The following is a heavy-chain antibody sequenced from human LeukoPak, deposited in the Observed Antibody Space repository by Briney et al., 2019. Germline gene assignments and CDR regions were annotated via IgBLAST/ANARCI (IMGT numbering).Heavy chain of an antibody. V-gene: IGHV3-30*18. D-gene: IGHD3-16*02. CDR2: ILFDGSST. Sequence: GRSLRLSCAASGLSFGDYGMHWVRPAPGKGLEWVAGILFDGSSTYYGDSVKGRFTISRDNSKNTLYLQMNSVRADDTAVYYCAKGYVWGSYRLCGFDSWGQGSLVTVSS. CDR1: GLSFGDYG. J-gene: IGHJ4*02. CDR3: AKGYVWGSYRLCGFDS.